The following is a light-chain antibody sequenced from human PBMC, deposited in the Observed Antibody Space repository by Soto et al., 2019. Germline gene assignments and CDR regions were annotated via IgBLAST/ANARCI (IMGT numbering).Light chain of an antibody. J-gene: IGKJ3*01. Sequence: DIQMTQSPASLAASLGDRITISCRASQTISNYLNWYHQKPGEAPKILIYGASTLQSGVPSSVSGSGSGTEFTLSISSLQPEDFGIYYCQQSYNVPFTFGPGTKVDVK. CDR3: QQSYNVPFT. V-gene: IGKV1-39*01. CDR2: GAS. CDR1: QTISNY.